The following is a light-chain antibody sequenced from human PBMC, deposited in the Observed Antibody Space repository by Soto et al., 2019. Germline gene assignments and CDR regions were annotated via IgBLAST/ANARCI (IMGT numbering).Light chain of an antibody. Sequence: QSVLTQPPSASGSPGQSVTISCTGTSSDVGGYNYVSWYQQHPGKAPKLMIYEVSKRPSGVPDRFSGSKSGNTASLTVSGLQAEDEADYYCSSYAGSNTVFDGGTKLTVL. V-gene: IGLV2-8*01. CDR3: SSYAGSNTV. J-gene: IGLJ2*01. CDR2: EVS. CDR1: SSDVGGYNY.